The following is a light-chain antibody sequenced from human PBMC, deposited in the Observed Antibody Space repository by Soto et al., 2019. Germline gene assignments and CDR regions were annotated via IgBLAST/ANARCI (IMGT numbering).Light chain of an antibody. Sequence: DIQLTQSPSFVSASVGDRVTITCRASQGISSYLAWYQQKPGKAPKLLIYAASTLQSGVPSRFSGSGSGTEFTLTITSLQPEDFATYSCQQLNSFPITFGQGTRLEIK. CDR1: QGISSY. CDR3: QQLNSFPIT. CDR2: AAS. J-gene: IGKJ5*01. V-gene: IGKV1-9*01.